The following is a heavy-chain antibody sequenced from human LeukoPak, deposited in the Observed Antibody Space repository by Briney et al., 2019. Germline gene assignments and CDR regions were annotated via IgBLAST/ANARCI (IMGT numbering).Heavy chain of an antibody. CDR3: ARDRVGRFLVVV. V-gene: IGHV1-2*02. D-gene: IGHD3-3*01. J-gene: IGHJ4*02. CDR1: VYTFTCYY. Sequence: ASVNVSCKASVYTFTCYYMHWVRQAPGQGLEWMGWINPNSGGTNYAQKFQGRVTMTRDTSISTAYMELSRLRSDDTAVYYCARDRVGRFLVVVWGQGTLVTVSS. CDR2: INPNSGGT.